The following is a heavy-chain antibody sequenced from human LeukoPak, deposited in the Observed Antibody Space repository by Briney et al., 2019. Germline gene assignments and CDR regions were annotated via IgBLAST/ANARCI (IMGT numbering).Heavy chain of an antibody. D-gene: IGHD3-22*01. V-gene: IGHV4-34*01. CDR1: GGSFSGYY. CDR2: INHSGST. J-gene: IGHJ4*02. CDR3: ARDRVYYDSSGHDY. Sequence: PSETLSLTCAVYGGSFSGYYWSWIRQPPGKGLEWIGEINHSGSTNYNPSLKSRVTISVDTSKNQFSLKLSSVTAADTAVYYCARDRVYYDSSGHDYWGQGTLVTVSS.